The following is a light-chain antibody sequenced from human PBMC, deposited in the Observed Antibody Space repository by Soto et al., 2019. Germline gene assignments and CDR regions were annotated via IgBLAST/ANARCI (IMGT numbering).Light chain of an antibody. J-gene: IGKJ1*01. CDR2: EVS. Sequence: DIVLTQTPLSLSVSPGQPASISCKSSQSLLHSDGKTYLCWYLQKAGQPPQVLIYEVSNRFSGVPERFSGSGSGTDFTQRISPVEAEDVGVYYCMQSIQLPWTFGQGTKVEVK. CDR3: MQSIQLPWT. V-gene: IGKV2D-29*01. CDR1: QSLLHSDGKTY.